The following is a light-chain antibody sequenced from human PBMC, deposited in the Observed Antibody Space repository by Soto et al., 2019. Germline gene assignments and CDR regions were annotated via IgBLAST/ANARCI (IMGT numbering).Light chain of an antibody. CDR1: QSVSRY. Sequence: DIQMTHSPSSLSSSIGDRVTITCRASQSVSRYLNWYQQKPGKAPNLLIYAASSLQSGVPSRCSGSESGTDFTLTIASLQPEDFATYYCHKSYSTPGLTFGGGTKVEIK. CDR2: AAS. V-gene: IGKV1-39*01. J-gene: IGKJ4*01. CDR3: HKSYSTPGLT.